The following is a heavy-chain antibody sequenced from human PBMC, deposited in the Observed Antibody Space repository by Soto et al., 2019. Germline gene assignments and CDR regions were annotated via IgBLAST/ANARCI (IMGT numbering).Heavy chain of an antibody. J-gene: IGHJ4*02. CDR1: GFTFSNYA. Sequence: GGSLRLSCAVSGFTFSNYAMSWVRQAPGKGLEWVSGISSSGGSTSYADSVKGRFTISRDNSKNTLYLQMNSLRAEDTAVYYCAKDVGVIVVVTPFDYWGQGTLVTVSS. V-gene: IGHV3-23*01. D-gene: IGHD3-22*01. CDR2: ISSSGGST. CDR3: AKDVGVIVVVTPFDY.